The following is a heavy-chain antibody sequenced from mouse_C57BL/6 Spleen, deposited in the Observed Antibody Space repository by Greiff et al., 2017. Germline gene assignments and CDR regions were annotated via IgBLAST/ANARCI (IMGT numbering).Heavy chain of an antibody. V-gene: IGHV5-9*01. CDR3: ARNYYGSSYSWYFDV. Sequence: DVMLVESGGGLVKPGGSLKLSCAASGFTFSSYTMSWVRQTPEKRLEWVATISGGGGNTYYPDSVKGRFTISRDNAKNTLYLQMSSLRSEDTALYYCARNYYGSSYSWYFDVWGTGTTVTVSS. J-gene: IGHJ1*03. CDR1: GFTFSSYT. D-gene: IGHD1-1*01. CDR2: ISGGGGNT.